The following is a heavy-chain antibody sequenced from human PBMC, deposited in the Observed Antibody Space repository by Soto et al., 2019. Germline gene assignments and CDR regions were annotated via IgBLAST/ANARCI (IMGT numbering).Heavy chain of an antibody. J-gene: IGHJ6*02. V-gene: IGHV3-21*01. CDR2: IRGFSPYT. CDR3: ARDRGYDAHDYYYNAMDV. CDR1: GFTFRTYT. Sequence: EVQLVESGGGLVKPGGSLRLSCVASGFTFRTYTMNWVRQAAGKGLEWVSGIRGFSPYTFYAESVKGRFTISRDKAKNSLYLQMNSLGVEDTAVYYCARDRGYDAHDYYYNAMDVWGQGTTVTVSS. D-gene: IGHD2-15*01.